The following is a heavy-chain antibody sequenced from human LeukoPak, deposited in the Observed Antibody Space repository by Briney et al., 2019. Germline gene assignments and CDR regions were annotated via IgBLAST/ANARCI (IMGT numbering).Heavy chain of an antibody. J-gene: IGHJ6*02. Sequence: PGGSLRLSCAASGFTFSDYYMSWIRQAPGKGLVWVSYISSSGSTIYYADSVKGRFTISRDNAKNSLYLQMNSLRAEDTAVYYCASSARSDYYYYGMDVWGQGTTVTVSS. CDR3: ASSARSDYYYYGMDV. CDR2: ISSSGSTI. CDR1: GFTFSDYY. V-gene: IGHV3-11*01.